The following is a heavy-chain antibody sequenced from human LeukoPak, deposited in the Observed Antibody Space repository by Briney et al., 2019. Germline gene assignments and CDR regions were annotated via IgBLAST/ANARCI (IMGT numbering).Heavy chain of an antibody. CDR2: ISYDGSNK. D-gene: IGHD3-3*01. V-gene: IGHV3-30*04. CDR1: GFTFSTYN. CDR3: ASPTIFGVVIYY. Sequence: PGGSLRLSCAASGFTFSTYNIHWVRQAPGKGLEWVAVISYDGSNKWYADSVKGRFTISRDNAKNSLYLQMNSLRAEDTAVYYCASPTIFGVVIYYWGQGTLVTVSS. J-gene: IGHJ4*02.